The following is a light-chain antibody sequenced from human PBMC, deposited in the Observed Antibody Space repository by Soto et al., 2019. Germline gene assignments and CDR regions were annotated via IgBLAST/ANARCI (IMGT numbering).Light chain of an antibody. Sequence: EIVLTQAPATLSLSPGERATLSCRASQSVSSYLAWYQQKPGQAPRLLIYDASNRATCYPARFSGSGSGTDFTLTISSLEPEDFAVYYCQQRSNWPAWTFGQGTKVDIK. CDR1: QSVSSY. J-gene: IGKJ1*01. V-gene: IGKV3-11*01. CDR2: DAS. CDR3: QQRSNWPAWT.